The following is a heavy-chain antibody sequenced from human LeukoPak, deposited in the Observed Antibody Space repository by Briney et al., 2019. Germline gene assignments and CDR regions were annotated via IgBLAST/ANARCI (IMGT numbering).Heavy chain of an antibody. CDR1: GGSISSYY. Sequence: SETLSLTCTVSGGSISSYYWSWIRQPPGKGLEWIGYIYYSGSTNYNPSLKSRVTISVDTSKNQFSLKLSSVTAADTAVYYCARSEVTTTVLAVYFDLWGRGTLVTVSS. CDR2: IYYSGST. D-gene: IGHD4-17*01. CDR3: ARSEVTTTVLAVYFDL. J-gene: IGHJ2*01. V-gene: IGHV4-59*08.